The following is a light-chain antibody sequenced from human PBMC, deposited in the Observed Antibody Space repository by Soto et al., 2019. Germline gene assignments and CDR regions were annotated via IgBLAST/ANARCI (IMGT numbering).Light chain of an antibody. CDR3: SSYTSSSTLYV. V-gene: IGLV2-14*01. CDR2: DVS. Sequence: QSALTQPASVSGSPGQSITISCTGTSSDVGGYNYVSWYQQHPGKAPKLMIYDVSNRPSGVSNPFSGSKSGNTASLTISGLQAEDEADYYYSSYTSSSTLYVFGTGTKLTVL. J-gene: IGLJ1*01. CDR1: SSDVGGYNY.